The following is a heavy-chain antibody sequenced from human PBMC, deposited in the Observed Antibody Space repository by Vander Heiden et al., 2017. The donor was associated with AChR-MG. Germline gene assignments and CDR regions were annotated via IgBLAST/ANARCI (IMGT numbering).Heavy chain of an antibody. D-gene: IGHD3-22*01. V-gene: IGHV3-49*03. CDR2: TRSKAYGGTT. Sequence: EVQLVESGGGLVQPGRSLRLACTASGFTFGDYAMGWFRQAPGKGLEWVGFTRSKAYGGTTEYAASVKGRFTISRDDSKSIAYLQMNSLKTEDTAVYYCTRDHVYYYDSSGYWFDPWGQGTQVTVS. CDR3: TRDHVYYYDSSGYWFDP. J-gene: IGHJ5*02. CDR1: GFTFGDYA.